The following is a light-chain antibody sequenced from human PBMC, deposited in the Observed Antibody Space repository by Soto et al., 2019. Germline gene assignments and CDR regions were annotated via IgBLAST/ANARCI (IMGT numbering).Light chain of an antibody. J-gene: IGKJ5*01. CDR2: DAS. Sequence: EIVLTQSPATLSLSPGERATLSCRASQSVSSYLAWYQQKPGQAPRLLIYDASNRATGIPARFSGSGSGTDFTTTISSLVPEDFAVYYCQQRSNWPPAITFGQGTRLDIK. CDR1: QSVSSY. CDR3: QQRSNWPPAIT. V-gene: IGKV3-11*01.